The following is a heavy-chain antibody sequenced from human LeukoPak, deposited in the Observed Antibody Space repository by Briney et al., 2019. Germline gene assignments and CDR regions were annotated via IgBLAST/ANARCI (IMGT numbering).Heavy chain of an antibody. CDR3: VRRYCSSTSCTLDS. CDR1: GFTFSSYE. Sequence: GGSLSLSCAASGFTFSSYEVNWVRQAPGKGLEWVSYISNSGRTIFYADSVKGRFTVSRDNAKNSLYLQMNSLRAEDTAVYYCVRRYCSSTSCTLDSWGQGTLVTVSS. D-gene: IGHD2-2*01. J-gene: IGHJ4*02. V-gene: IGHV3-48*03. CDR2: ISNSGRTI.